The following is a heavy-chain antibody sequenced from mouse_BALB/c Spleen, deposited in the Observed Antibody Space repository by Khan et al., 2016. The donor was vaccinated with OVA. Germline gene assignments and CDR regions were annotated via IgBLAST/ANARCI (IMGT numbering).Heavy chain of an antibody. D-gene: IGHD2-10*02. V-gene: IGHV9-4*02. Sequence: QIQLVQSGPELKKPGETVRISCKASGYTFTTAGMQWVQKMPGKGLKWIGWINTHSGVPKYAEDFKGRFAFSLETSASTAYLQISNLKNEDTATYFCARSKVKYGNYLYTMDDWGQGTSVTVSS. CDR1: GYTFTTAG. CDR3: ARSKVKYGNYLYTMDD. CDR2: INTHSGVP. J-gene: IGHJ4*01.